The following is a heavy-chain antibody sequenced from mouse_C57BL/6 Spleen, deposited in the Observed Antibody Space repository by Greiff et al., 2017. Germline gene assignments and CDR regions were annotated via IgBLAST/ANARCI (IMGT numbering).Heavy chain of an antibody. D-gene: IGHD1-1*01. Sequence: DVQLVESGGGLVKPGGSLKLSCAASGFTFSSYAMSWVRQTPEKRLEWVATISDGGSYTYYPDNVKGRFTISRDNAKNNLYLQMSHLKSEDTAMYYCARDYYGSSYLYYFDYWGQGTTLTVSS. V-gene: IGHV5-4*01. CDR1: GFTFSSYA. CDR3: ARDYYGSSYLYYFDY. CDR2: ISDGGSYT. J-gene: IGHJ2*01.